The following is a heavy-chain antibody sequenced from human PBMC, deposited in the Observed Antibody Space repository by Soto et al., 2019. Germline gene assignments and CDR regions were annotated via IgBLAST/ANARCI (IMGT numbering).Heavy chain of an antibody. V-gene: IGHV3-7*05. Sequence: DVQLVESGGGLVQPGGSLRLSCAASGFTLSSYWMSWVRQAPGKGLEWVANIKQDGSEKYYVDSVKGRFTISRDNAKKSLFLQMNSLRAEYTAVYYCARSSSSAFDYWGQGLLVTVSS. D-gene: IGHD3-10*01. CDR3: ARSSSSAFDY. CDR1: GFTLSSYW. J-gene: IGHJ4*02. CDR2: IKQDGSEK.